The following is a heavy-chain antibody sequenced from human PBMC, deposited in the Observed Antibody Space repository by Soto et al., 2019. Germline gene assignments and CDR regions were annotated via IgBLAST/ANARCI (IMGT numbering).Heavy chain of an antibody. D-gene: IGHD3-3*01. CDR3: ARGGDDFWSGYYLTYYFDY. Sequence: ASVKVSCKASGYTFTIYGISCVVQSPLRWREWMGWISAYNGNTNYAQKLQGRVTMTTDTSTSTAYMELRSLRSDDTAVYYCARGGDDFWSGYYLTYYFDYWGQGTLVTVSS. J-gene: IGHJ4*02. V-gene: IGHV1-18*01. CDR2: ISAYNGNT. CDR1: GYTFTIYG.